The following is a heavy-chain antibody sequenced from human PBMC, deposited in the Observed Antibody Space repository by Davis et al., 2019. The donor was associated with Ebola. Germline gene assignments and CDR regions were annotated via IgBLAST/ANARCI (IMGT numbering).Heavy chain of an antibody. CDR3: AVDFDY. Sequence: SETLSLTCAVYGGSFSGYYWSWIRQPPGKGLEWIGEINHSGSTNYNPSLKSRVTISVDTSKNQFSLKLSSVTAADTAVYYCAVDFDYWGQGTLVTVSS. J-gene: IGHJ4*02. V-gene: IGHV4-34*01. CDR2: INHSGST. CDR1: GGSFSGYY.